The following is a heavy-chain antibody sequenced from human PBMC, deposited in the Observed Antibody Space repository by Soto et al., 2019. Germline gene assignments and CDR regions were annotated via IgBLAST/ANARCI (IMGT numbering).Heavy chain of an antibody. CDR2: IIPIFGTA. CDR1: GGTFSSYA. Sequence: SVKFSCKASGGTFSSYAISWVRQAPGQGLEWMGGIIPIFGTANYAQKFQGRVTITADKSTSTAYMELSSLRSEDTAVYYCARENKMVRGVIIRNLSGYYYYGMDVWGQGTTVTVSS. CDR3: ARENKMVRGVIIRNLSGYYYYGMDV. J-gene: IGHJ6*02. V-gene: IGHV1-69*06. D-gene: IGHD3-10*01.